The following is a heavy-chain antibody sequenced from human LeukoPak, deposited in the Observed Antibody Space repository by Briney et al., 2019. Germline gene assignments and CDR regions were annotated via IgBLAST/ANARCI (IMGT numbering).Heavy chain of an antibody. CDR1: GGSISSSSYY. V-gene: IGHV4-39*01. Sequence: SETLSLTCTVSGGSISSSSYYWGWIRQPPGKGLEWIGSIYYSGSTYYNPSLKSRVTIPVDTSKNQFSLKLSSVTAADTAVYYCARLEMATITYWGQGTLVTVSS. CDR3: ARLEMATITY. D-gene: IGHD5-24*01. J-gene: IGHJ4*02. CDR2: IYYSGST.